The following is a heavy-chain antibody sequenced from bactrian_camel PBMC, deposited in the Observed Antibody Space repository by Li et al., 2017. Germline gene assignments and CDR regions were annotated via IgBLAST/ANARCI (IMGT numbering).Heavy chain of an antibody. CDR1: GEPYSSLY. D-gene: IGHD2*01. CDR3: AARGPYCYTKLSVADFTY. Sequence: VQLVESGGGSVQAGGSTTLSCAASGEPYSSLYMGWFRQAPGQKREGVAGIDTGGKTSYAESVKGRFTISQDNAKNTVYLQMNSLKPEDTAMYFCAARGPYCYTKLSVADFTYWGQGTQVTVS. V-gene: IGHV3S53*01. CDR2: IDTGGKT. J-gene: IGHJ6*01.